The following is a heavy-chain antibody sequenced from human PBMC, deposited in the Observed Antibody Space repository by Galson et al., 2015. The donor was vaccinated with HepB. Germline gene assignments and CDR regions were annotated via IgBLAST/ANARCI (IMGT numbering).Heavy chain of an antibody. V-gene: IGHV1-69*13. Sequence: SVKVSCKASGGTFSSYAISWVRQAPGQGLEWMGGIIPIFGTANYALKFQGRVTITADESTSTAYMELSSLRSEDTAVYYCARDYSSGWYADAFDIWGQGTMVTVSS. D-gene: IGHD6-19*01. CDR2: IIPIFGTA. CDR1: GGTFSSYA. CDR3: ARDYSSGWYADAFDI. J-gene: IGHJ3*02.